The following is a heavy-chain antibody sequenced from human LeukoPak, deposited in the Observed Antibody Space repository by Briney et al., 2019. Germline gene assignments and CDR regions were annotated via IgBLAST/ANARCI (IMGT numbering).Heavy chain of an antibody. Sequence: PETLSLTCTVSGGSISSYYWSWIRQPPGMGLEWIGYIYYSGSTNYNPSLKSRVTISVDTSKNQFSLKLSSVTAADTAVYYCARGGAMAGDWGQGTLVTVSS. J-gene: IGHJ4*02. CDR3: ARGGAMAGD. CDR2: IYYSGST. CDR1: GGSISSYY. D-gene: IGHD2-2*01. V-gene: IGHV4-59*01.